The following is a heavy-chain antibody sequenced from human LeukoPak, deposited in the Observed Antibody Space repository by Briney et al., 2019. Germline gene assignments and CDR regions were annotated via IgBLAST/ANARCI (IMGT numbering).Heavy chain of an antibody. CDR1: GFTFSSYA. V-gene: IGHV3-23*01. CDR3: TAVVSGYSLSTRGRFVY. D-gene: IGHD5-18*01. J-gene: IGHJ4*02. Sequence: PGGSLRLSCAASGFTFSSYAMSWVRQAPGKGLEWVSAISGSGGSTYYADSVKGRFTISRDNSKNTLYLQMNSLRAEDTAVYYCTAVVSGYSLSTRGRFVYWGQGTLVTVSS. CDR2: ISGSGGST.